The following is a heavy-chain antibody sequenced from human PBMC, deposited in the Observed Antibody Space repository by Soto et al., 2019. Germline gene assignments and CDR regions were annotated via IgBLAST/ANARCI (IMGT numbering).Heavy chain of an antibody. CDR2: ISAYNGNT. J-gene: IGHJ6*02. CDR1: GYTFTSYG. V-gene: IGHV1-18*01. CDR3: ARDAACSSTSCYSDYYYYYGMDV. Sequence: ASVKVSCKASGYTFTSYGISWVRQAPGQGLERMGWISAYNGNTNYAQKLQGRVTMTTDTSTSTAYMELRSLRSDDTAVYYCARDAACSSTSCYSDYYYYYGMDVWGQGTTVTVSS. D-gene: IGHD2-2*01.